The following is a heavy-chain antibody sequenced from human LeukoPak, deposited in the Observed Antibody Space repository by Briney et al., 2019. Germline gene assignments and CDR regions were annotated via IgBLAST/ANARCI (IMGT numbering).Heavy chain of an antibody. J-gene: IGHJ4*02. CDR2: ISYDGSNK. CDR1: GFTFSSYG. Sequence: GGSLRLSCAASGFTFSSYGMHWVRQAPGKGLEWVAVISYDGSNKYYADSVKGRFTISRDNSKNTLYLQMNSLRAEDTAVYYCAKVGYYYDSSGYYDYWGQGTLVTVSS. D-gene: IGHD3-22*01. CDR3: AKVGYYYDSSGYYDY. V-gene: IGHV3-30*18.